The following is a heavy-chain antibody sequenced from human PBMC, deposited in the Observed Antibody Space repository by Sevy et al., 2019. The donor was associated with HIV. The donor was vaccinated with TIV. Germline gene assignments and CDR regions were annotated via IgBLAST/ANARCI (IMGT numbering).Heavy chain of an antibody. CDR1: GFTFSDYS. Sequence: GGSLRLSCAASGFTFSDYSMNWVRKAPGKGLEWVSIISSSSSYIYYADSMKGRFTISRDNAKNSLYLQMNSLRVEDTAVYYCAGEGWGGAARPNYFDYWGQGTLVTVSS. J-gene: IGHJ4*02. CDR3: AGEGWGGAARPNYFDY. V-gene: IGHV3-21*01. CDR2: ISSSSSYI. D-gene: IGHD6-6*01.